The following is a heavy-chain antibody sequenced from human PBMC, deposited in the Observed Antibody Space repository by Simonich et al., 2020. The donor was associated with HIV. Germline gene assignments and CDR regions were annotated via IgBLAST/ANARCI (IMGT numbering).Heavy chain of an antibody. J-gene: IGHJ3*02. V-gene: IGHV4-34*01. CDR3: ARVLQFLYAFDI. CDR1: GGSFSGYY. Sequence: QVQLQQWGAGLLKPSETLSLTCAVYGGSFSGYYWSWIRQPPGKGLEWIGEINHRGSTNYTPSLKIRVTISVDTSKNQFSLKLSSVTAADTAVYYCARVLQFLYAFDIWGQGTMVTVSS. D-gene: IGHD3-3*01. CDR2: INHRGST.